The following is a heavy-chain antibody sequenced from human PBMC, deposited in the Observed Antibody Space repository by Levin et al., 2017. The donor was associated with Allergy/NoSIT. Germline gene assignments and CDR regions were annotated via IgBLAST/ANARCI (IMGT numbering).Heavy chain of an antibody. D-gene: IGHD2-15*01. CDR3: AREDTRLLRFAFDI. CDR1: GGSISSYY. Sequence: GSLRLSCTVSGGSISSYYWSWIRQPPGKGLEWIGYIYYSGSTNYNPSLKSRVTISVDTSKNQFSLKLSSVTAADTAVYYCAREDTRLLRFAFDIWGQGTMVTVSS. V-gene: IGHV4-59*01. J-gene: IGHJ3*02. CDR2: IYYSGST.